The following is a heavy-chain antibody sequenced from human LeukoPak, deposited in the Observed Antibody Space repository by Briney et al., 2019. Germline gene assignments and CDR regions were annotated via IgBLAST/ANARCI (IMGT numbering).Heavy chain of an antibody. J-gene: IGHJ6*03. Sequence: GSLRLSCAASGFTFSSYAMSWVRQAPGKGLEWIGEINHSGSTNYNPSLKSRVTISVDTSKNQFSLKLSSVAAADTAVYYCARGGGVDSYGYYYYYYYYMDVWGKGTTVTVSS. D-gene: IGHD5-18*01. CDR3: ARGGGVDSYGYYYYYYYYMDV. V-gene: IGHV4-34*01. CDR1: GFTFSSYA. CDR2: INHSGST.